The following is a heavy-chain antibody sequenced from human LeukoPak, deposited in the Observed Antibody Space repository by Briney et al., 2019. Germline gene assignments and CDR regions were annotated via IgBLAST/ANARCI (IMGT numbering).Heavy chain of an antibody. V-gene: IGHV3-7*03. Sequence: GGSLRLSCAASGFTFSNYWMTWVRQAPGKGLEWVANINRDGSERYYVDSVKGRFAISRDDAKSSLYLQMNSLRAEDTAVYYCARRNAMDVWGQGTTVIVFS. CDR3: ARRNAMDV. CDR2: INRDGSER. CDR1: GFTFSNYW. J-gene: IGHJ6*02.